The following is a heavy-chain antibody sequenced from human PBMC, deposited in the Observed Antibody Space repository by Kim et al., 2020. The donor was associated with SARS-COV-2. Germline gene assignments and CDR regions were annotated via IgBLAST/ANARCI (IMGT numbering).Heavy chain of an antibody. J-gene: IGHJ4*01. CDR2: IKQDGSEK. CDR3: AKAPFDYIWGSYRGFDY. V-gene: IGHV3-7*01. Sequence: GGSLRLSCADSGFTFSNYWMSWVRQAPGKGLEWVAYIKQDGSEKYNVDSVKGRFTISRDNAKNSLFLHMNSLRAEDTAVYYCAKAPFDYIWGSYRGFDY. CDR1: GFTFSNYW. D-gene: IGHD3-16*02.